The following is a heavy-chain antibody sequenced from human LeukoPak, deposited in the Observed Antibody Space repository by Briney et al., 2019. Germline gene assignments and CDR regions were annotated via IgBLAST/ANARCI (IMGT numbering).Heavy chain of an antibody. D-gene: IGHD3-10*02. Sequence: SETLSLTCTVSGGSISPYYWSWIRQPPGKGLEWLGYIYYSGNTEYKPSLKSRVAMSVDTSKNQFSLRLGSVTAADTAVYYCARSTGSTMFIDYWGQGTLVTVSS. CDR2: IYYSGNT. CDR3: ARSTGSTMFIDY. CDR1: GGSISPYY. J-gene: IGHJ4*02. V-gene: IGHV4-59*01.